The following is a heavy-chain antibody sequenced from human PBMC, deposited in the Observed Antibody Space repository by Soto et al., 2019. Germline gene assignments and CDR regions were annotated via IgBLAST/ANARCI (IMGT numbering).Heavy chain of an antibody. CDR3: ARLLAGLNWFDP. CDR1: GFTFSSYG. CDR2: IWYDGSNK. J-gene: IGHJ5*02. D-gene: IGHD6-25*01. Sequence: GGSLRLSCAASGFTFSSYGMHWVRQAPGKGLEWVAVIWYDGSNKYYADSVKGRFTISRDNSKNTLYLQMNSLRAEDTAVYYCARLLAGLNWFDPWGQGTRVTVSS. V-gene: IGHV3-33*01.